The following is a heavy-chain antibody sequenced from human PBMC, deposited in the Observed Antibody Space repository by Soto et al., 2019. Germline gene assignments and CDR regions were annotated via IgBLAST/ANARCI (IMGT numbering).Heavy chain of an antibody. D-gene: IGHD3-10*01. J-gene: IGHJ5*02. CDR1: GFTFSTFD. V-gene: IGHV3-13*01. Sequence: DVQLVESGGGLVQPGGSLRLSCAGSGFTFSTFDIHWVRQAPGKGLEWVSGIGTLSDTFYAASVQGRFTISRKNAKNSVYLQMNSLRAGDTAFYYCARGRSFSYDSTPPPMFDPLGQGTLVTVSS. CDR2: IGTLSDT. CDR3: ARGRSFSYDSTPPPMFDP.